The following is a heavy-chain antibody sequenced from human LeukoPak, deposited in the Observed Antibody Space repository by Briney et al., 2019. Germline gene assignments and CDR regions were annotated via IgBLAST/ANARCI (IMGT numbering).Heavy chain of an antibody. CDR1: GFTFSTYG. Sequence: PGGSLRLSCAASGFTFSTYGMHWVRQAPGKGLEWVAFIRYDGNNKYYADSVKGRFTISRDNSENMLYLEMKSLRPEDTAVYDCAKNGPDYIWGNYLDYWGQGTLVTVSS. D-gene: IGHD3-16*01. J-gene: IGHJ4*02. CDR3: AKNGPDYIWGNYLDY. V-gene: IGHV3-30*02. CDR2: IRYDGNNK.